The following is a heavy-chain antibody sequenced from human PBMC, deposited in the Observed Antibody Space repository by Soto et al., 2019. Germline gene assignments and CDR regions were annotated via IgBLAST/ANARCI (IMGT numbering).Heavy chain of an antibody. V-gene: IGHV3-23*01. J-gene: IGHJ6*02. Sequence: EVQLLESGGGLVQPGGSLRLSCAASGFTFSSYAMSWVRQAPGKGLEWVSAISGSGGSTYYADSVKGRFTISRDNSKNTLYLQMNSLRAEDTAVYYCAKEWGGYCSSTSCYGFYYYYGIDVWGQGTTVTVSS. D-gene: IGHD2-2*01. CDR3: AKEWGGYCSSTSCYGFYYYYGIDV. CDR2: ISGSGGST. CDR1: GFTFSSYA.